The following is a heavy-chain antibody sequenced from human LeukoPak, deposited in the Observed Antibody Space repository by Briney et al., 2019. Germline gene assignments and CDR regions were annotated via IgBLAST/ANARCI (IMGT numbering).Heavy chain of an antibody. CDR3: ARVGYYDSHYYGMDV. V-gene: IGHV4-38-2*02. J-gene: IGHJ6*02. Sequence: SETLSLTCTVSGYSISSGYYWGWIRQPPGKGLEWIGSIYHSGSTYYNPSLKSRVTISVDTSKNQFSLKLSSVTAADTAVYYCARVGYYDSHYYGMDVWGQGATVTVSS. CDR1: GYSISSGYY. CDR2: IYHSGST. D-gene: IGHD3-22*01.